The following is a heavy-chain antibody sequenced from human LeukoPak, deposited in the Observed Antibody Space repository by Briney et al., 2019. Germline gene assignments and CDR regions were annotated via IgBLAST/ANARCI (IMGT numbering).Heavy chain of an antibody. D-gene: IGHD4-17*01. CDR1: GYTFTGYY. J-gene: IGHJ3*02. V-gene: IGHV1-2*02. CDR2: LNPNTGGT. Sequence: GASVKVSCKASGYTFTGYYMHWVRQAPGQGLEWLGWLNPNTGGTYYTQKFQGRITMTRDRSISTAYMELSRLISDDTAVYYCATMTTVTHDAFHIWGQGTLVTVSS. CDR3: ATMTTVTHDAFHI.